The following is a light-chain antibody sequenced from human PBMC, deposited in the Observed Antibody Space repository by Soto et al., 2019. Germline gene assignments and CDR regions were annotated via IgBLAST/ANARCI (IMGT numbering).Light chain of an antibody. CDR3: QQYGSSPT. J-gene: IGKJ5*01. CDR2: GAS. Sequence: IVMTQSPATLSVSPGERATLSCRASQSVSSSYLTWYQQKPGQAPRLLIYGASSRATGIPDRFSGSGSGTAFTLTISRLEPEDFAVYYCQQYGSSPTFGQGTRLEIK. V-gene: IGKV3-20*01. CDR1: QSVSSSY.